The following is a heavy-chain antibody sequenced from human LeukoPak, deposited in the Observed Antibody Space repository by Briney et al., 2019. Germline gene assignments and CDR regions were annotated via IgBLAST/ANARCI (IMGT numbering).Heavy chain of an antibody. V-gene: IGHV4-39*07. D-gene: IGHD6-19*01. Sequence: PSETLSLTCTVSGGSISSSSYYWGWIRQPPGKGLEWIGSIYYSGSTYYNPSLKSRVTISVDTSKNQFSLKLSSVTAADTAVYYCASQGLVRPLRVFDYWGQGTLVTVSS. J-gene: IGHJ4*02. CDR1: GGSISSSSYY. CDR2: IYYSGST. CDR3: ASQGLVRPLRVFDY.